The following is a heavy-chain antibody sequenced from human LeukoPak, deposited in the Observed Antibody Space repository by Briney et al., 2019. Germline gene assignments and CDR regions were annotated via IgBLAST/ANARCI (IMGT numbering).Heavy chain of an antibody. CDR2: MSSSSGLI. CDR1: GFTFSSYS. CDR3: AREFDGSASGAGY. V-gene: IGHV3-21*01. J-gene: IGHJ4*02. D-gene: IGHD1-26*01. Sequence: GGSLRLSCAAPGFTFSSYSMNWVRQAPGKGLEWVSSMSSSSGLIYYGDSVKGRFTVSRDNAKRSLYLQMNSLRADDTAVYYCAREFDGSASGAGYWGQGTLVTVSS.